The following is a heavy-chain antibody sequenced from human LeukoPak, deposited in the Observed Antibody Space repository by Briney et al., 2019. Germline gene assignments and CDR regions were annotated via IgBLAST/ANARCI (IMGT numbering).Heavy chain of an antibody. CDR1: GGSISSSNW. J-gene: IGHJ3*01. V-gene: IGHV4-4*02. Sequence: SETLSLTCAVSGGSISSSNWWSWVRQPPGKGLEWIGEIYHSGSTNYNPSLKSRVTISVDKSKNQFSLKLSSVTAADTAVYYCARDAPIVGATSGGINACGVWGQGTVVTVSS. D-gene: IGHD1-26*01. CDR2: IYHSGST. CDR3: ARDAPIVGATSGGINACGV.